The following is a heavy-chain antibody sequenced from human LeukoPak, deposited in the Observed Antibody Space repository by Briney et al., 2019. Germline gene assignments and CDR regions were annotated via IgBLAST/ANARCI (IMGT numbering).Heavy chain of an antibody. D-gene: IGHD6-19*01. CDR3: ARGRMDSGWTRPTTGYWYFDL. CDR2: IGTAGDT. CDR1: GFTFSSYD. Sequence: PGGSLRLSCAASGFTFSSYDMHGVRQATGKGLEWVSAIGTAGDTYYPGSVKGRFTISSENAKNSLYLPMNSLRAGDTAVYYCARGRMDSGWTRPTTGYWYFDLWGRGTLVTVSS. V-gene: IGHV3-13*01. J-gene: IGHJ2*01.